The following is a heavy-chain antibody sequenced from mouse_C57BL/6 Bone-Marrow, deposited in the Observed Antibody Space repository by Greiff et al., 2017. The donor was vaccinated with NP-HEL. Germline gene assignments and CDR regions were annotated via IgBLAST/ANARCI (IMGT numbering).Heavy chain of an antibody. J-gene: IGHJ1*03. CDR3: ARSYYGSSYRWYFDV. CDR1: GYTFTSYW. V-gene: IGHV1-72*01. CDR2: IDPNSGGT. Sequence: QVQLKQPGAELVKPGASVKLSCKASGYTFTSYWMHWVKQRPGRGLEWIGRIDPNSGGTKYNEKFKSKATLTVDKPSSTAYMQLSSLTSEDSAVYYCARSYYGSSYRWYFDVWGTGTTVTVSS. D-gene: IGHD1-1*01.